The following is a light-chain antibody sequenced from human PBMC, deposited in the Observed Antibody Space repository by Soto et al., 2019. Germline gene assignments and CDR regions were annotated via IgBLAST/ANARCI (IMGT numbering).Light chain of an antibody. Sequence: QSVLTQPASVSGSPGQSITISCTGTSSDLAIYNYVSWYQQQPGKAPKLMIYQVTNRPSGVSNRFSGSRSGNTASLTISGLQAEDEADYYCCSYAGSSTAIFGGGTKVTVL. V-gene: IGLV2-14*01. CDR1: SSDLAIYNY. CDR2: QVT. CDR3: CSYAGSSTAI. J-gene: IGLJ2*01.